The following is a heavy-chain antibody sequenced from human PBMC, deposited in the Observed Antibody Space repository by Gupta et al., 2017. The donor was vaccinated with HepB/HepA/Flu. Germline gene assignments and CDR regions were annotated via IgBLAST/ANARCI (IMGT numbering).Heavy chain of an antibody. CDR1: YW. CDR3: ARLRNGWSGSYFDY. V-gene: IGHV5-51*01. J-gene: IGHJ4*02. CDR2: IYPGDSDT. D-gene: IGHD3-3*01. Sequence: YWIGWVRQMPGKGLEWMGIIYPGDSDTRYSPSFQGQVTISADKSISTAYLQWSSLKASETAMYYCARLRNGWSGSYFDYGGQGTMVTVSS.